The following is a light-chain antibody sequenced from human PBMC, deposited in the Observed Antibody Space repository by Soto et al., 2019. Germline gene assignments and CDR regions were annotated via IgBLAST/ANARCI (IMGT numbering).Light chain of an antibody. CDR2: DVT. J-gene: IGLJ3*02. V-gene: IGLV2-14*01. CDR3: TSYTSSITRYV. Sequence: QSALTQPASVSGSPGQSITISCTGTSSDVGGYNYVSWYQQDPGKAPKLMIYDVTNRPSGVSNRSSGSKSGNTASLTISGLQAEDEADYYCTSYTSSITRYVFGGGTKLTVL. CDR1: SSDVGGYNY.